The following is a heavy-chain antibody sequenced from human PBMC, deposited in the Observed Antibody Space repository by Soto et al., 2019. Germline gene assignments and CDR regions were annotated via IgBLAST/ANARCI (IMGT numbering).Heavy chain of an antibody. CDR2: ITWNSRVL. J-gene: IGHJ4*02. D-gene: IGHD3-3*01. CDR1: GLNFDDFA. CDR3: AKGRYDFWSPYYFDS. Sequence: RRLSCVGTGLNFDDFAMHWVRQAPGKGLEWVSGITWNSRVLAYADSVKGRFTISRDNARNSLYLQMDSLRDEDTALYYCAKGRYDFWSPYYFDSWVQGTLVTVS. V-gene: IGHV3-9*01.